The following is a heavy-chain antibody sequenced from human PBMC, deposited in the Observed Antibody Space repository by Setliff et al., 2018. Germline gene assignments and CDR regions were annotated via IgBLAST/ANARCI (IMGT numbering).Heavy chain of an antibody. Sequence: SVKVSCKASGGPLNSYSFSWVRQAPGQGLEWMGRIIPVLDITRYSQKFQGRVTITADKSTGIIYMELTSLRSDDTAVYYCARGYGYSSGWYRVYFDYWGQGTLVTVSS. J-gene: IGHJ4*02. CDR2: IIPVLDIT. CDR1: GGPLNSYS. CDR3: ARGYGYSSGWYRVYFDY. V-gene: IGHV1-69*02. D-gene: IGHD6-19*01.